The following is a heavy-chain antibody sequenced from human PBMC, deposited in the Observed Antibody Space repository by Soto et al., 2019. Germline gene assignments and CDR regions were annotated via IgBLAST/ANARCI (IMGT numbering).Heavy chain of an antibody. V-gene: IGHV1-18*01. J-gene: IGHJ4*02. CDR1: GYTFTSYG. D-gene: IGHD3-3*01. CDR3: ARSITIFGVVTSGPFDY. CDR2: ISAYNGNT. Sequence: ASVKGSCKASGYTFTSYGSSWVRQATGQGLEWMGWISAYNGNTNYAQKLQGRVTMTTDTSTSTAYMELRSLRSDDTAVYYCARSITIFGVVTSGPFDYWGQGTLVTVSS.